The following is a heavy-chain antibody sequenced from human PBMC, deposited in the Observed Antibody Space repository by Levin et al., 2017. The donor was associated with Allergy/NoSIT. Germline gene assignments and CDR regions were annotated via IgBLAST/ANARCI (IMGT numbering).Heavy chain of an antibody. D-gene: IGHD6-13*01. Sequence: LSLTCAGSGFPFNTYGMSWVRQAPGKGLEWVSAIGGSHPGTYYADSVKGRFTISRDTSKNTLFLHMSSLRAEDTAIYYCAAPIEAGGGWYFFDYWGQGTVVTVSS. CDR3: AAPIEAGGGWYFFDY. V-gene: IGHV3-23*01. CDR1: GFPFNTYG. J-gene: IGHJ4*02. CDR2: IGGSHPGT.